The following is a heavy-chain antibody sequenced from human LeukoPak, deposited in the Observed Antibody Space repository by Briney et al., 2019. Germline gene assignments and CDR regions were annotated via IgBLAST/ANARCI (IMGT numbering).Heavy chain of an antibody. CDR3: AKGPLLWD. J-gene: IGHJ4*02. V-gene: IGHV3-23*01. D-gene: IGHD2/OR15-2a*01. CDR2: ISGSGVST. Sequence: GGSLRLSCAASGFTFSNAWMSWVRQAPGKGLEWVSSISGSGVSTYYADSVKGRFTVSRDNSKNTLYLQMNSLRAEDTAVYYCAKGPLLWDWGQGTLVTVSS. CDR1: GFTFSNAW.